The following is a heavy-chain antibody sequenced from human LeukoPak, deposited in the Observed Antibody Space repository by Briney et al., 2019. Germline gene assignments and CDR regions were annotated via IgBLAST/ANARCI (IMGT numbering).Heavy chain of an antibody. V-gene: IGHV3-74*01. CDR3: AKDNGGGYSGLDF. CDR1: GFTFSSYW. J-gene: IGHJ4*02. D-gene: IGHD1-26*01. Sequence: GGSLRLSCVASGFTFSSYWMHWVRQDPRKGLVWVSRINGDGRNINYADSVRGRFTISRDNSKNTLYLQMNSLKTEDTAVYYCAKDNGGGYSGLDFWGQGALVTVSS. CDR2: INGDGRNI.